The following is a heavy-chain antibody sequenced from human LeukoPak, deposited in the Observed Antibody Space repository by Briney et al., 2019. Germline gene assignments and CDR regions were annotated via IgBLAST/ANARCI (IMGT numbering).Heavy chain of an antibody. CDR3: ASPVGATTVGAFDI. D-gene: IGHD1-26*01. V-gene: IGHV3-72*01. Sequence: GGSLSLSCAVSGLSFSDHYMGWVRQAPGKGLEWVGRTSNEANIYTTKYAASVKGRFTISRDNSKNSLYLQMNSLKTEDTAVYYCASPVGATTVGAFDIWGQGTMVTVSS. J-gene: IGHJ3*02. CDR1: GLSFSDHY. CDR2: TSNEANIYTT.